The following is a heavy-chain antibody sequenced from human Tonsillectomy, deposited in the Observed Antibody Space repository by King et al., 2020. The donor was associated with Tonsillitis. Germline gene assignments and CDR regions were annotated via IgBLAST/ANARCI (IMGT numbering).Heavy chain of an antibody. CDR3: AGDEAYSSFDY. J-gene: IGHJ4*02. CDR2: IKPGGSEK. Sequence: VQLVESGGGLVQPGGSLKLSCAASQFTFSSSWMTWVRQAPGKGLQWVATIKPGGSEKYHADSVKARFSVTRDNAKKSLALQMSSLRSDETALYYCAGDEAYSSFDYWGQGTLVTVSS. CDR1: QFTFSSSW. D-gene: IGHD2-21*01. V-gene: IGHV3-7*04.